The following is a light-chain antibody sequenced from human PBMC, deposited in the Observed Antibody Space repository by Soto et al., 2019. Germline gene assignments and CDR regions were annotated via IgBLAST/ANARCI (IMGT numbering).Light chain of an antibody. CDR1: QPISTW. CDR3: QHYNSYSEA. Sequence: DIQMTQSPPPLSASVGDRVTITCRASQPISTWLAWYRQKPGKVPEVLIYKASSLQSGVPPRFSGSGSGTECTLTISSLQPDDVATYYCQHYNSYSEAFGQGTKVDIK. CDR2: KAS. J-gene: IGKJ1*01. V-gene: IGKV1-5*03.